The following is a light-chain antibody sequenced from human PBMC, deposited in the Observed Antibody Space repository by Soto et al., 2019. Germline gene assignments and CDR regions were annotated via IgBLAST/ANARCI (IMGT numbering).Light chain of an antibody. Sequence: QSVLTQPPSVSAAPGQKVTISCSGSSSNIGNNYVSWYQQLPGTAPKLLIYDNHERPSGIPDRFSGSKSGTSATLGITGLQTGDEADYYCGTWDSSLSAYVFGTGTKVTVL. CDR1: SSNIGNNY. CDR3: GTWDSSLSAYV. CDR2: DNH. V-gene: IGLV1-51*01. J-gene: IGLJ1*01.